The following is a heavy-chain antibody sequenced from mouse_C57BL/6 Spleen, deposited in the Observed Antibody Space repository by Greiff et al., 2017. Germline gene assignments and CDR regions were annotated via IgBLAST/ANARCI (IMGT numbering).Heavy chain of an antibody. Sequence: EVNLVESGPELVKPGASVKISCKASGYSFTDYNMNWVKQSNGKSLEWIGVINPNYGTTSYNQKFKGKATLTVDQSSSTAYMQLNSLTSEDSAVYYCASSDSSGAWFAYWGQGTLVTVSA. CDR1: GYSFTDYN. CDR3: ASSDSSGAWFAY. V-gene: IGHV1-39*01. D-gene: IGHD3-2*02. J-gene: IGHJ3*01. CDR2: INPNYGTT.